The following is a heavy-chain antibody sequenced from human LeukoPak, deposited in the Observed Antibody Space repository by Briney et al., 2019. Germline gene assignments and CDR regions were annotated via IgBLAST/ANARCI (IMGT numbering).Heavy chain of an antibody. CDR3: ATTENSSGWFGY. CDR1: GGSFSGYY. D-gene: IGHD6-19*01. CDR2: INHSGST. J-gene: IGHJ4*02. V-gene: IGHV4-34*01. Sequence: SETLSLTCAVYGGSFSGYYWSWIRQPPGKGLEWIGEINHSGSTNYNPSLKSRVTISVDTSKNQFSLTLSSVTAADTAVYYCATTENSSGWFGYWGQGALVTVSS.